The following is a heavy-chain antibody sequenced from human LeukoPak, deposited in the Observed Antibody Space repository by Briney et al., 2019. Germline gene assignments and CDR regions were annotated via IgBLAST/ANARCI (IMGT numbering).Heavy chain of an antibody. V-gene: IGHV3-21*01. CDR2: ISSSSSYI. D-gene: IGHD2-2*01. J-gene: IGHJ1*01. CDR1: GFIISDYG. Sequence: GWSLRLSCAASGFIISDYGMHWVRQAPGKGLEWVSSISSSSSYIYYADSVKGRFTISRDNAKNTVYLQMNSLRAEDTAVYYCARGGSVSCHHWGQGTLVTVSS. CDR3: ARGGSVSCHH.